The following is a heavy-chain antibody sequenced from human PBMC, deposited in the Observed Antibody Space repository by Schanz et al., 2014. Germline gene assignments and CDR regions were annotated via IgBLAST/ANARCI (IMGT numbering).Heavy chain of an antibody. Sequence: QVLLVQSGAEVKQPGASVKVSCKASGYTFTAYFIHWVRQAPGQGLEWMGRINPNTGGTNFAQKFQGRVTMTRDTSITTAYMDLSGLTSDDTAVYYCARTASHDVWRGYIPHHAFDLWGQGTVVIVSS. D-gene: IGHD3-3*01. V-gene: IGHV1-2*06. J-gene: IGHJ3*01. CDR3: ARTASHDVWRGYIPHHAFDL. CDR1: GYTFTAYF. CDR2: INPNTGGT.